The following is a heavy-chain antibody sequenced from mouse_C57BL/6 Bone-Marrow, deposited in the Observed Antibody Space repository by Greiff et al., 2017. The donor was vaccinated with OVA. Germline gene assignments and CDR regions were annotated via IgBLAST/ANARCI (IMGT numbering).Heavy chain of an antibody. D-gene: IGHD2-5*01. Sequence: QVHVKQPGAELVRPGTSVKLSCKASGYTFTSYWMHWVKQRPGQGLEWIGVIDPSDSYTNYNQKFKGKATLTVDTSSSTAYMQLSSLTSEDSAVYYCARAYYSNCGGWFAYWGQGTLVTVSA. CDR2: IDPSDSYT. V-gene: IGHV1-59*01. CDR3: ARAYYSNCGGWFAY. J-gene: IGHJ3*01. CDR1: GYTFTSYW.